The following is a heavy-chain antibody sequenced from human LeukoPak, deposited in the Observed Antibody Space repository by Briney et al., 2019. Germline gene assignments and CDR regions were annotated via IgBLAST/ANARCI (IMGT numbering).Heavy chain of an antibody. CDR2: INHSGST. CDR3: ARGVGSPPRDY. J-gene: IGHJ4*02. Sequence: SETLSLTCAVSGESFSGYSWSWIRQPPGKGLEWIGEINHSGSTNYNPSLKSRVTISVDTSKNQFSLKLSSVTAADTAVYYCARGVGSPPRDYWGQGSLVTVSS. V-gene: IGHV4-34*01. CDR1: GESFSGYS. D-gene: IGHD6-13*01.